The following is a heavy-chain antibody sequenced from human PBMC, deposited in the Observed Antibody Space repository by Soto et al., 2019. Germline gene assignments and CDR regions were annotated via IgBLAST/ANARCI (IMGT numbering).Heavy chain of an antibody. CDR2: IIPVLGTP. CDR3: ASSAGLDHLLNYYGLNV. D-gene: IGHD6-13*01. V-gene: IGHV1-69*14. CDR1: GGTFTSTA. J-gene: IGHJ6*02. Sequence: QVHLVQSSAEVNKPGSSVKVSCKASGGTFTSTAFSWVRQAPGQGLEWMGGIIPVLGTPNYAQKVQARVTITADTPTTTVHMELSSLRSDDTAVYYCASSAGLDHLLNYYGLNVWGQGTTVTVSS.